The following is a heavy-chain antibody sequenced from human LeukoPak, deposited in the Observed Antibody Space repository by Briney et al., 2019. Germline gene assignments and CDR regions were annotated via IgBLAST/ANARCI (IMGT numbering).Heavy chain of an antibody. CDR3: ARALYHTFDY. D-gene: IGHD2-2*01. CDR2: ISANNNNT. Sequence: ASVKVSCKASGYTSTAYYMHWVRQAPGQGLEWMGWISANNNNTDNVQKLQGRVTMTTDTSTSAAYMELRSLRSDDTAVYYRARALYHTFDYWGQGTLVTVSS. CDR1: GYTSTAYY. J-gene: IGHJ4*02. V-gene: IGHV1-18*04.